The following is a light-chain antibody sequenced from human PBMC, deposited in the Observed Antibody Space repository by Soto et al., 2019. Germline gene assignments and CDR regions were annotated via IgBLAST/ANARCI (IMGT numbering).Light chain of an antibody. CDR3: QQDAYWPET. V-gene: IGKV3D-15*01. Sequence: EVMMTQFPDTVSVTPGETVTLSCGASQSVRTNLAWYQQRPGQAPRLLIHYSSTRSTDIPARFSGSGSGTNFTLAISSLHSEDFAVYYCQQDAYWPETFGQGT. J-gene: IGKJ1*01. CDR2: YSS. CDR1: QSVRTN.